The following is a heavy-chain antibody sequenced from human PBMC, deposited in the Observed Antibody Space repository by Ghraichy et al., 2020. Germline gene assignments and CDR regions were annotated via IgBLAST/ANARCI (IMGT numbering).Heavy chain of an antibody. V-gene: IGHV4-30-4*08. CDR1: DVSISSGDSY. CDR2: IYYTGST. D-gene: IGHD6-13*01. CDR3: ASSNTYSSSWDPTSIWPYFDF. Sequence: SETPSLTCTVSDVSISSGDSYWSWIRQPPGKGLEWIGFIYYTGSTYYNPSLKSRVAISVDTSKNHFSLEMRSVTAADTAVYFCASSNTYSSSWDPTSIWPYFDFWGQGTLVTVSS. J-gene: IGHJ4*02.